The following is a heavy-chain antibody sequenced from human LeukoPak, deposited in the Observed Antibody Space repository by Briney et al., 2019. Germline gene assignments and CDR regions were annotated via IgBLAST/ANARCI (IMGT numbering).Heavy chain of an antibody. D-gene: IGHD6-19*01. CDR1: GYAFTSYY. CDR3: ARVSPLKIIAVADADDY. CDR2: INPSGGNT. J-gene: IGHJ4*02. V-gene: IGHV1-46*03. Sequence: GASVKVSCKASGYAFTSYYIHWVRQAPGQGLEWMGIINPSGGNTSYAQKFQGRVTMTRDTSTSTVYMELSSLRSEDTAVYYCARVSPLKIIAVADADDYWGQGTLVTVSS.